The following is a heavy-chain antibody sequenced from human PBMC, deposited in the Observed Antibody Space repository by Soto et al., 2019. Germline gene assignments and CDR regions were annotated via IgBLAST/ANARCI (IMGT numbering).Heavy chain of an antibody. Sequence: VSLTCTVSGGSVSSGSYYWSWIRQPPGKGLEWIGYMYYSGSTNYNPSLKSRVTVSLDTSKNQFSLKLSSVTAADTAVYFCARTRDFWSGNDAFDIWGQGTMVTV. J-gene: IGHJ3*02. CDR2: MYYSGST. CDR3: ARTRDFWSGNDAFDI. CDR1: GGSVSSGSYY. V-gene: IGHV4-61*01. D-gene: IGHD3-3*01.